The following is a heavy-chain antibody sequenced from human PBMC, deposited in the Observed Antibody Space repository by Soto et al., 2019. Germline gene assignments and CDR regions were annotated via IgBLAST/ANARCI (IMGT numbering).Heavy chain of an antibody. J-gene: IGHJ6*02. D-gene: IGHD1-7*01. CDR3: ARVKRELELPADYYYGMDV. Sequence: PSETLSLTCTVSGGSISSYYWSWIRQPPGKGLEWIGYIYYSGSTNYNPSLKSRVTISVDTSKNQFSLKLSSVTAADTAVYYCARVKRELELPADYYYGMDVWGQGTTVTVSS. V-gene: IGHV4-59*01. CDR2: IYYSGST. CDR1: GGSISSYY.